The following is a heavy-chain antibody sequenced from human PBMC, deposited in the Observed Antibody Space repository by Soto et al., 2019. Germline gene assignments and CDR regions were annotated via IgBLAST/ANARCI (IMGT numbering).Heavy chain of an antibody. J-gene: IGHJ4*02. V-gene: IGHV3-23*01. Sequence: GGSLRLSCAASGFTFSSYAMSWVRQAPGKGLEWVSAISGSGGSTYYADSVKGRFTISRDNSKNTLYLQMNSLRAEDTAVYYCAKDRPARYCSGGSCYSPHYFGYWGQGTLVTVS. CDR2: ISGSGGST. CDR1: GFTFSSYA. D-gene: IGHD2-15*01. CDR3: AKDRPARYCSGGSCYSPHYFGY.